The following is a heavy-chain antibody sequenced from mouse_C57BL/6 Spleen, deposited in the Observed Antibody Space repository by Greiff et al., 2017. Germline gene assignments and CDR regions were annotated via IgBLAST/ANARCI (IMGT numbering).Heavy chain of an antibody. CDR1: GYTFTSYW. CDR3: ARGGYDYAWFAY. Sequence: VQLQQSGAELVKPGASVKMSCKASGYTFTSYWITWVKQRPGQGLEWIGDIYPGSGSTNYNEKFKSKATLPVDTSASTAYMQLSSLTSEDSAVYYCARGGYDYAWFAYWGQGTLVTVSA. D-gene: IGHD2-4*01. J-gene: IGHJ3*01. CDR2: IYPGSGST. V-gene: IGHV1-55*01.